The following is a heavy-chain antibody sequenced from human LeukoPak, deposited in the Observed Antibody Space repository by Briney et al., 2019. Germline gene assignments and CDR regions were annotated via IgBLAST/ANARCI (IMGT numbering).Heavy chain of an antibody. J-gene: IGHJ4*02. CDR1: GGSISSSSYY. D-gene: IGHD3-16*01. CDR3: ARSEINDYFKY. V-gene: IGHV4-61*05. CDR2: IYYSGST. Sequence: PSETLSLTCTVSGGSISSSSYYWSWIRQPPGKGLEWIGYIYYSGSTNYNPSLKSRVTISVDTSKNQVSLKLTSVSAADTAVYYCARSEINDYFKYWGPGILVTVST.